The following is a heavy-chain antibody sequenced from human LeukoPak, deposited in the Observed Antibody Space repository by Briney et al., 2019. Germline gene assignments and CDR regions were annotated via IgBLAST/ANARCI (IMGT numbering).Heavy chain of an antibody. CDR2: INYGGGT. CDR1: GDSIRSDDYY. CDR3: ARHRRRNNWFDP. Sequence: SETLSLTCTVSGDSIRSDDYYCDWIRQAPGKGLEWIGDINYGGGTYYNPSLKGRVTMSVDASKTQFYLNLRSVTAADTATYYCARHRRRNNWFDPWGRGILVNVSS. J-gene: IGHJ5*02. V-gene: IGHV4-39*01.